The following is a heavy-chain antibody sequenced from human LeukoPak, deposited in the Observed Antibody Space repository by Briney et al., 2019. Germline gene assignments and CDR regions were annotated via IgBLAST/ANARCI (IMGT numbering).Heavy chain of an antibody. J-gene: IGHJ4*02. V-gene: IGHV3-23*01. CDR3: ATENSGTYLGTFDY. D-gene: IGHD1-26*01. CDR1: GFTFSSYA. Sequence: GGSLRLSCAASGFTFSSYAMSWVRQAPGKGLEWVSVIGDSGGSTYYADSVKGRFTISRDNSKNTLYLQMNSLRAEDTAVFYCATENSGTYLGTFDYWGQGTLVTVSS. CDR2: IGDSGGST.